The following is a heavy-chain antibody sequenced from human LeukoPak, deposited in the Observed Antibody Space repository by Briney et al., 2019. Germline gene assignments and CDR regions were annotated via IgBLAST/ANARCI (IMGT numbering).Heavy chain of an antibody. CDR3: ARVRMGDDFNPFDY. D-gene: IGHD3-16*01. V-gene: IGHV3-74*01. J-gene: IGHJ4*02. Sequence: GGSLRLSCAASGFTFSSFWIYWVRHAPGKGLVWVSRIKSDGSVTLYADSVKGRFTISRDNAKNTRYLQMNSQRAEDSAGYYCARVRMGDDFNPFDYWGQGTLVTVSS. CDR1: GFTFSSFW. CDR2: IKSDGSVT.